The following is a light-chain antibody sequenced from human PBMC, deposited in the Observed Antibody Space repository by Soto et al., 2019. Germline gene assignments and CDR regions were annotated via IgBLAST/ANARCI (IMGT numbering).Light chain of an antibody. CDR2: DAS. V-gene: IGKV3-11*01. CDR1: QSVISY. CDR3: QQRSNWPVT. Sequence: EIVLTQSPGTLSLSPGEIATLYFSASQSVISYLAWHQQKPGQAPRLLIYDASNRATGIPARFSGSGSGTDFTLTISSLEPEDFAVYYCQQRSNWPVTFGQGTKV. J-gene: IGKJ1*01.